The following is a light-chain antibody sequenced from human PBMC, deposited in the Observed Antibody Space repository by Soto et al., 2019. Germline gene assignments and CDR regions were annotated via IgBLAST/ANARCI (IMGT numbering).Light chain of an antibody. CDR1: QSVSSSY. CDR2: GAS. V-gene: IGKV3-20*01. J-gene: IGKJ1*01. CDR3: QQYGSSLTWT. Sequence: EIVLTQSPGTLSLSPGERATLSCRASQSVSSSYLAWYQQKPGQAPRLLIYGASSRATGIPDRFSGSGSGTXXXXXXXXLEPEDFAVYYCQQYGSSLTWTFGQGTKVEIK.